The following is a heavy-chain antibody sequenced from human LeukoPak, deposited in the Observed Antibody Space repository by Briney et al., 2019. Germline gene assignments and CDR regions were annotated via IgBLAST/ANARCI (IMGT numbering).Heavy chain of an antibody. CDR2: INPSGGST. D-gene: IGHD5-24*01. Sequence: ASVKVSCKASGYTFTTYYMHWVRQAPGQGLEWMGIINPSGGSTTYAQNFQGRVTMTRDTSTSAVYMELSSLRSEDTAVYYCARAKEEMTSILGFDYWGQGTLVTVSS. CDR1: GYTFTTYY. V-gene: IGHV1-46*01. CDR3: ARAKEEMTSILGFDY. J-gene: IGHJ4*02.